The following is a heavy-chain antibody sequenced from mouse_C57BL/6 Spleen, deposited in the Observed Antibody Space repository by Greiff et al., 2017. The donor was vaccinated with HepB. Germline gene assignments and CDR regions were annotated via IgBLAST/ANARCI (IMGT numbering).Heavy chain of an antibody. CDR3: ARRGGYEGAMDY. CDR1: GYTFTSYW. J-gene: IGHJ4*01. V-gene: IGHV1-61*01. CDR2: IYPSDSET. D-gene: IGHD3-1*01. Sequence: VQLQQPGAELVRPGSSVKLSCKASGYTFTSYWMDWVKQRPGQGLEWIGNIYPSDSETHYNQKFKDKATLTVDKSSSTAYMQLSSLTSEDSAVYYCARRGGYEGAMDYWGQGTSVTVSS.